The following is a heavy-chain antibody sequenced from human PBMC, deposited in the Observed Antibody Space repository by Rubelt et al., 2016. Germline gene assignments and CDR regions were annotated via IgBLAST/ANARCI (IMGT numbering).Heavy chain of an antibody. D-gene: IGHD1-26*01. CDR3: ARGMIVGATTGYYYYYMDV. J-gene: IGHJ6*03. Sequence: NWIRQSPSRGLEWLGRTYYRSKWYNDYPVSVKSRITINPDTSKNQFSLQLNSVTPEDTAVYYCARGMIVGATTGYYYYYMDVWGKGTTVTVSS. V-gene: IGHV6-1*01. CDR2: TYYRSKWYN.